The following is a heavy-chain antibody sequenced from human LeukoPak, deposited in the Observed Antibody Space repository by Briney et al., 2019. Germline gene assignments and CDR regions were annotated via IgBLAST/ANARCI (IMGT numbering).Heavy chain of an antibody. V-gene: IGHV1-18*01. CDR1: GYTFTSYG. J-gene: IGHJ4*02. Sequence: ASVKVSCKASGYTFTSYGISWVRQASGQGLEWMGWISAYNGNTNYAQKLQGRVTMTTDTSTSTAYMELRSLRSDDTAVYYCARTGPYGSGSYYIQYYFDYWGQGTLVTVSS. CDR3: ARTGPYGSGSYYIQYYFDY. D-gene: IGHD3-10*01. CDR2: ISAYNGNT.